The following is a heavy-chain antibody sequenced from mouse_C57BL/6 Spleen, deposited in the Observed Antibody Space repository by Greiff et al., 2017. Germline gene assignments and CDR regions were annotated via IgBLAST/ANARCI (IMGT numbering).Heavy chain of an antibody. CDR2: IDPETGGT. D-gene: IGHD2-1*01. CDR1: GYTFTDYE. Sequence: VQLQQSGAELVRPGASVTLSCKASGYTFTDYEMHWVKQTPVHGLEWIGAIDPETGGTAYNQKFKGKAILTADKSSSTAYMELRSLTSEDSAVYYGTGGGNLYAMDYWGQGTSVTVS. J-gene: IGHJ4*01. V-gene: IGHV1-15*01. CDR3: TGGGNLYAMDY.